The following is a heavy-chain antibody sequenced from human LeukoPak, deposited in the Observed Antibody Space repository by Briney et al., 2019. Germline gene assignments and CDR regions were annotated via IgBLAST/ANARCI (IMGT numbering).Heavy chain of an antibody. CDR3: GMSGDRVPLQDDVFDV. D-gene: IGHD1-26*01. CDR1: GYSFTSYC. V-gene: IGHV5-51*01. J-gene: IGHJ3*01. CDR2: IYPGDSGP. Sequence: GESLKISCKVSGYSFTSYCIGWVRQMPGKGLERIGIIYPGDSGPTYSPSFQGQVTISVDKSINTAYLQWSSLQASDTAMYYCGMSGDRVPLQDDVFDVWGQGTMVTVS.